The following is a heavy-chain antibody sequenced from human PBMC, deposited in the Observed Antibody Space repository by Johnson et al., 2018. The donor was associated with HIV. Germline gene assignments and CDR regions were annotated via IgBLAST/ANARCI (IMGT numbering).Heavy chain of an antibody. D-gene: IGHD4-23*01. Sequence: QVLLVESGGGVVQPGRSLRLSCAASGFSFSNYAMHWVRQAPGKGLEWVAYIRYDGSTQSYADSVKGRFTISRDNAKNSLYLQMNSLRAEDTALYYCARGRYGRMTTVAAAAFDIWGQGTMVTVSS. CDR1: GFSFSNYA. J-gene: IGHJ3*02. CDR2: IRYDGSTQ. CDR3: ARGRYGRMTTVAAAAFDI. V-gene: IGHV3-33*08.